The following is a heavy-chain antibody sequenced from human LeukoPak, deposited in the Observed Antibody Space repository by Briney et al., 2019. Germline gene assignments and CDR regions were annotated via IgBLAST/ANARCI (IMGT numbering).Heavy chain of an antibody. CDR3: ARTVLRYFDWSPAGGFDY. Sequence: GESLKISCKGSGYSFTSYWIGWVRQMPGKCLEWMGIIYPGDSDTRYSPSFQGQVTISADKSISTAYLQWSSLKASDTAMYYCARTVLRYFDWSPAGGFDYWGQGTLVTVSS. CDR1: GYSFTSYW. D-gene: IGHD3-9*01. J-gene: IGHJ4*02. CDR2: IYPGDSDT. V-gene: IGHV5-51*01.